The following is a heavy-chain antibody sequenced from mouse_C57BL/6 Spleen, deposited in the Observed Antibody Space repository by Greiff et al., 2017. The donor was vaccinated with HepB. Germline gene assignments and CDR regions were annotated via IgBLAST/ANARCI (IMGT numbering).Heavy chain of an antibody. CDR1: GFNIQDDY. D-gene: IGHD1-1*01. CDR2: IDPENGDT. CDR3: TTKGSYGYFDV. J-gene: IGHJ1*03. V-gene: IGHV14-4*01. Sequence: EVQLQQSGAELVRPGASVKLSCTASGFNIQDDYMHWVKQRPEQGLEWIGWIDPENGDTEYASKFQGKATITADTSSNTAYLQLSSLTSEDTAVYYCTTKGSYGYFDVWGTGTTVTVSS.